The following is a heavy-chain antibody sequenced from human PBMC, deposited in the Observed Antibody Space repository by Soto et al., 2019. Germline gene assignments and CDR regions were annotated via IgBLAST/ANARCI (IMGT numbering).Heavy chain of an antibody. CDR3: ARSYCSSTSCYFYFDY. CDR2: INPNSGGT. Sequence: ASVKVSCKASGYTFTGYYMHWVRQAPGHGLEWMGWINPNSGGTNYAQKFQGWVTMTRDTSISTAYMELSRLRSDDTAVYYCARSYCSSTSCYFYFDYWGQGTLVTVSS. V-gene: IGHV1-2*04. J-gene: IGHJ4*02. D-gene: IGHD2-2*01. CDR1: GYTFTGYY.